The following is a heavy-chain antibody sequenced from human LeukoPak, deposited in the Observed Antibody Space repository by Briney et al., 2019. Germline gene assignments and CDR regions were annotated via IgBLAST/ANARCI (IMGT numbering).Heavy chain of an antibody. Sequence: ASVKVSCKASGGTFSSYAISWVRQAPGQGLEWMGWINPNSGGPNYAQKFQGRVTMTRDTSISTAYMDLSRLRSDDTAVYYCAKQINRYFDPWGQGTPVTVSS. V-gene: IGHV1-2*02. CDR2: INPNSGGP. J-gene: IGHJ5*02. CDR3: AKQINRYFDP. CDR1: GGTFSSYA. D-gene: IGHD1-14*01.